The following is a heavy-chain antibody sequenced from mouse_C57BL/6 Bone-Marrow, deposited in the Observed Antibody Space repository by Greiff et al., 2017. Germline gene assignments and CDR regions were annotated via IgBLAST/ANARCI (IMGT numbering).Heavy chain of an antibody. D-gene: IGHD1-1*01. CDR1: GYTFTDYN. V-gene: IGHV1-22*01. CDR3: ARSRLLRCYFDV. J-gene: IGHJ1*03. Sequence: VQLQQSGPELVKPGASVKMSCKASGYTFTDYNMPWVKQSHGKSLEWIGYINPNSGGTSYNQKFKGKATLTVNKSSSTAYMELSSLTSEDSAGYDCARSRLLRCYFDVWGTGTTVTVSA. CDR2: INPNSGGT.